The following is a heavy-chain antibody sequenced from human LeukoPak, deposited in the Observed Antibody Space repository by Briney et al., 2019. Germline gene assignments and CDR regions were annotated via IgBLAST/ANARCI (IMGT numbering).Heavy chain of an antibody. CDR1: VYTFTSYD. V-gene: IGHV1-8*01. CDR2: MNPNSGNT. J-gene: IGHJ6*03. CDR3: ARVKDSSSWYWYYYYMDV. D-gene: IGHD6-13*01. Sequence: SVKVSCKASVYTFTSYDINWVRQATGQGLERVGWMNPNSGNTGYAQKYQGRVTMNRNTSISTAYMELSSLRSEDTAVYYCARVKDSSSWYWYYYYMDVWGKGTTVTVSS.